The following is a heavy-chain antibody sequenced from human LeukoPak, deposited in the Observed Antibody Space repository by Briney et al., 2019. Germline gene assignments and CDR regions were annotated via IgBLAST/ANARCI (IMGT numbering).Heavy chain of an antibody. J-gene: IGHJ4*02. CDR1: GGSLSGYY. V-gene: IGHV4-34*01. Sequence: PSETLSLTCALYGGSLSGYYWSWIRHPPGRGREWIGEIDHSGNTNYNPSLKSGVTISLDTSKNQFSLWLTSVTAADTAVYYCARGSSGPRLAYWGQGTLVTVSS. CDR2: IDHSGNT. D-gene: IGHD3-22*01. CDR3: ARGSSGPRLAY.